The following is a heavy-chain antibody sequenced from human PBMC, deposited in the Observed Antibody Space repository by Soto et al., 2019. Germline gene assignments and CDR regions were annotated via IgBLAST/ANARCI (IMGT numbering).Heavy chain of an antibody. CDR3: ARDTGIAVAGSPSKRTYWYFDL. Sequence: GGSLRLSCAASGFTFSDYYMSWIRQAPGKGLEWVSYISSSGSTIYYADSVKGRFTISRDNAKNSLYLQMNSLRAEDTAVYYCARDTGIAVAGSPSKRTYWYFDLWGRGTLVTVSS. CDR2: ISSSGSTI. J-gene: IGHJ2*01. D-gene: IGHD6-19*01. V-gene: IGHV3-11*01. CDR1: GFTFSDYY.